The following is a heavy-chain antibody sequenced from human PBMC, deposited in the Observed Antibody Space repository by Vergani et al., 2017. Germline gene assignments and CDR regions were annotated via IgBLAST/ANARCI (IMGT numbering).Heavy chain of an antibody. CDR3: AKDDEYYGPDTLHYFDF. J-gene: IGHJ4*02. Sequence: QVQLVESGGGVVQPGGSLRLPCAASGFTFNAYGMHWVRQSPGKGLEWLSFIRYDGRNKYYADSVKGRFTISRDNSKNTVYLQLNSLTDGDTALYYCAKDDEYYGPDTLHYFDFWGQGIQVTVSS. D-gene: IGHD2/OR15-2a*01. CDR1: GFTFNAYG. CDR2: IRYDGRNK. V-gene: IGHV3-30*02.